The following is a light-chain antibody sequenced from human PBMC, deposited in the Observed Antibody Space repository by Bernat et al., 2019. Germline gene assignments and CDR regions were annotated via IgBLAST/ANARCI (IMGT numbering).Light chain of an antibody. V-gene: IGKV3-15*01. CDR3: PQYNNWPLT. Sequence: EIVMTQSPATLSVSPGERATLSCRASQSVSSNLAWYQQKPGQAPRLLIYGASTRATGIPVRFSGSGSGTEFTLSISSLQSEDFAVYYCPQYNNWPLTFGGGAKVEI. CDR1: QSVSSN. CDR2: GAS. J-gene: IGKJ4*01.